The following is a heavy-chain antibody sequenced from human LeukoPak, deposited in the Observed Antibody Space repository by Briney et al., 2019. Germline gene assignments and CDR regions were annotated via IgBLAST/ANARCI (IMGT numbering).Heavy chain of an antibody. J-gene: IGHJ3*02. V-gene: IGHV3-7*01. Sequence: PGGSLRLSCAASGFTFSSYWMSWVRQAPGKGLEWVANIKQDGSEKYYVDSVKGRFTISRDNAKNSLYLQMNSLRAEDTAVYYCARGVYAYSYAFDIWGQGTMVTVSS. CDR3: ARGVYAYSYAFDI. CDR1: GFTFSSYW. CDR2: IKQDGSEK. D-gene: IGHD3-16*01.